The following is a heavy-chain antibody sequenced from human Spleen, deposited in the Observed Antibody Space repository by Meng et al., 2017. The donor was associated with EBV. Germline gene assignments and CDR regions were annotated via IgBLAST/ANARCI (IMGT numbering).Heavy chain of an antibody. Sequence: VQLVQSGAEVKRPGTSVKVSCTASGYTFSGYYIHWVRQAPGQGLEWLGWINPNTGGTNYAQRFQDWVTMTRDTSVNTAYMELRSDDTAVYYCARNRYQVEPFDNWGQGTLVTVAS. CDR3: ARNRYQVEPFDN. V-gene: IGHV1-2*04. CDR1: GYTFSGYY. D-gene: IGHD3-16*02. CDR2: INPNTGGT. J-gene: IGHJ4*02.